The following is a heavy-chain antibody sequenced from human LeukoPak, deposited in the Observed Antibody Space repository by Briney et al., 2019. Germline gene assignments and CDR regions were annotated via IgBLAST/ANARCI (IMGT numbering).Heavy chain of an antibody. CDR2: IIPIFGTA. CDR3: ARSRDGYNKIKPYYFDY. CDR1: GGTFSSYA. Sequence: WASVKVSCKASGGTFSSYAISWVRQAPGQGLEWMGGIIPIFGTANYAQKFRGRVTITADESTSTAYMELSSLRSEDTAVYYCARSRDGYNKIKPYYFDYWGQGTLVTVSS. V-gene: IGHV1-69*13. J-gene: IGHJ4*02. D-gene: IGHD5-24*01.